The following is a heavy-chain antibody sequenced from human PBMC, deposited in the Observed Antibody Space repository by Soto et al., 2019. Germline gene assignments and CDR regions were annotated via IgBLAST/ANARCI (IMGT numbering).Heavy chain of an antibody. D-gene: IGHD3-22*01. CDR3: AKGEDYYDSSSPVY. CDR2: ISGSGGST. Sequence: GGSLRLSCAASGFTFSSYAMSWVRQAPGKGLEWVSAISGSGGSTYYADSVKGRFTISRDNSKNTLYLQMNSLRAEDTAVYYCAKGEDYYDSSSPVYWGQGTLVTVSS. CDR1: GFTFSSYA. V-gene: IGHV3-23*01. J-gene: IGHJ4*02.